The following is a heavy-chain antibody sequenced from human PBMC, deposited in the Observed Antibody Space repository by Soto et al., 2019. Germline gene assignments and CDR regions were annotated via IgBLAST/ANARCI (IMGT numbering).Heavy chain of an antibody. CDR3: AGGSGPTYYDFWSGGHYYYYGMDV. V-gene: IGHV4-30-4*01. CDR1: CGSISSGDYY. J-gene: IGHJ6*02. CDR2: IYYSGST. Sequence: SETLSLTCTVSCGSISSGDYYWSWIRQPPGKGLEWIGYIYYSGSTYYNPSLKSRVTISVDTSKNQFSLKLSSVTAADTAVYYCAGGSGPTYYDFWSGGHYYYYGMDVWGQGTTVTVSS. D-gene: IGHD3-3*01.